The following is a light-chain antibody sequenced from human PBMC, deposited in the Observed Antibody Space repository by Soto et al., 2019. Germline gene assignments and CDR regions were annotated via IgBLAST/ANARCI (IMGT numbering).Light chain of an antibody. J-gene: IGKJ5*01. Sequence: IQMTQSPSTLSASVGDRVTISCRVSQSISSWLAWYQQKPGKAPKLLIYKASSLDSGVPSRFSGSGSGTDFTLTISCLQSEDFATYYCQQYYSYPITFGQGTRLEIK. CDR2: KAS. V-gene: IGKV1-5*03. CDR1: QSISSW. CDR3: QQYYSYPIT.